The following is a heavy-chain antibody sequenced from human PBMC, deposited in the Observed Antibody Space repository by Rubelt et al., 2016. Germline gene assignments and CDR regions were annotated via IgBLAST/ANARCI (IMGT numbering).Heavy chain of an antibody. CDR1: GYTFTSYY. Sequence: QVQLVQSGAEVKKPGASVKVSCKASGYTFTSYYMHWVRQAPGQGLEWMGIINPSGGSTSYAQKCPGRVTRTRDTSTSTVYMELSSLRSEDTAVYYCARAASTVTTLLDLGYWGQGTLVTVSS. CDR2: INPSGGST. J-gene: IGHJ4*02. V-gene: IGHV1-46*01. CDR3: ARAASTVTTLLDLGY. D-gene: IGHD4-17*01.